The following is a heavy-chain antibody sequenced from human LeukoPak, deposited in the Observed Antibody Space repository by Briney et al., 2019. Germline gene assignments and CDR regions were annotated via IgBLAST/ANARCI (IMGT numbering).Heavy chain of an antibody. CDR3: ARVTGYSSGGYFQH. V-gene: IGHV4-31*03. CDR1: GGSISSGGYY. CDR2: IYYSGST. D-gene: IGHD2-15*01. J-gene: IGHJ1*01. Sequence: PSETLSLTCTISGGSISSGGYYWSWIRQHPGKGLEWIGYIYYSGSTYCNPSLKSRVTISVDTSKNQFSLKLSSVTAADTAVYYCARVTGYSSGGYFQHWGQGTPVTVSS.